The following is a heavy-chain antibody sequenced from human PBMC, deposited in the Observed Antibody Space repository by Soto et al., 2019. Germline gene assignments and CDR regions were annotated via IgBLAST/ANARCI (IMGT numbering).Heavy chain of an antibody. CDR3: ARGLIYDSGATNSFDP. D-gene: IGHD3-22*01. J-gene: IGHJ5*02. CDR1: GGSIISSNW. CDR2: IYHSGST. V-gene: IGHV4-4*02. Sequence: SETLSLTCAVSGGSIISSNWWSLVRQPPGKGLEWIGEIYHSGSTNYNPSLKSRVTISVDKSKNQFSLKLSSVTAADTAVYYCARGLIYDSGATNSFDPWGQGPLVTVSS.